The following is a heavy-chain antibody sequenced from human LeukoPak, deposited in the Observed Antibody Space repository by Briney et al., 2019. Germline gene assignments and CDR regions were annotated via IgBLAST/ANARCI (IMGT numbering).Heavy chain of an antibody. CDR3: GKTDIYFNPIDY. J-gene: IGHJ4*02. Sequence: SETLSLTCAVSGVSISSSEWWIWVRQPPGQGLEWIGEIHRAGRTRYNPSLKSRVTISMDYSKNQFSLKPTSVTAADTAIYYCGKTDIYFNPIDYWGPGSLVTVSS. D-gene: IGHD3-9*01. V-gene: IGHV4-4*02. CDR2: IHRAGRT. CDR1: GVSISSSEW.